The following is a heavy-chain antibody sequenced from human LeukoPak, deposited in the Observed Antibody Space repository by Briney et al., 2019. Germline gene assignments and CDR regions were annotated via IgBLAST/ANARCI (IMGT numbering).Heavy chain of an antibody. J-gene: IGHJ4*02. CDR1: GFTFSSYS. Sequence: GGSLRLSCAASGFTFSSYSMNWVRQAPGKGLVWDSSISSSSSYIYYADSVKGRFTISRDNAKNSLYLQMNSLRAEDTAVYYCAKAREWYTVTTDYWGQGTLVTVSS. V-gene: IGHV3-21*01. CDR2: ISSSSSYI. CDR3: AKAREWYTVTTDY. D-gene: IGHD4-11*01.